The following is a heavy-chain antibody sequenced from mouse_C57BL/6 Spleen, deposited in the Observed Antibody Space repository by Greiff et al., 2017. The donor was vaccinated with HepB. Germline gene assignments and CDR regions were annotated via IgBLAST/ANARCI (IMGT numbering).Heavy chain of an antibody. CDR2: INPSSGYT. V-gene: IGHV1-4*01. J-gene: IGHJ3*01. Sequence: VQLVESGAELARPGASVKMSCKASGYTFTSYTMHWVKQRPGQGLEWIGYINPSSGYTKYNQKFKDKATLTADKSSSTAYMQLSSLTSEDSAVYYCARSGSSGYNFAYWGQGTLVTVSA. CDR3: ARSGSSGYNFAY. D-gene: IGHD3-2*02. CDR1: GYTFTSYT.